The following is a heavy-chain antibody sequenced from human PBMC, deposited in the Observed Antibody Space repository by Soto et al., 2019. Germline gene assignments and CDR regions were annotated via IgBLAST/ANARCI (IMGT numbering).Heavy chain of an antibody. V-gene: IGHV3-72*01. CDR3: ARVRRQRGDKEFDS. Sequence: EVQLVESGGGLVQPGGSLRLSCAASGFIFNDHFMDWVRQAPGKGLEWVGRIRGRGDGYSTEYAASVKGRFTISRDDPQKLLFLQMKGLKTEDTAVYFCARVRRQRGDKEFDSWGQGTLVAVSS. D-gene: IGHD3-10*01. CDR2: IRGRGDGYST. J-gene: IGHJ4*02. CDR1: GFIFNDHF.